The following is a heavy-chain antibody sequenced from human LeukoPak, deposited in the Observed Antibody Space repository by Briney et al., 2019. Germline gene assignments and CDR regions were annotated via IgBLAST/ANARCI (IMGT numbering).Heavy chain of an antibody. Sequence: GASVKVCKASGYIFTDYYMHWVRQAPGQGLEWMGWINPNSGGTNSAQKFQGRVTMTRDTSISTAYMELSRLRSDDTAVYYCARVGCTGGSCYGWFDPWGQGTLVTVSS. CDR1: GYIFTDYY. V-gene: IGHV1-2*02. J-gene: IGHJ5*02. D-gene: IGHD2-15*01. CDR2: INPNSGGT. CDR3: ARVGCTGGSCYGWFDP.